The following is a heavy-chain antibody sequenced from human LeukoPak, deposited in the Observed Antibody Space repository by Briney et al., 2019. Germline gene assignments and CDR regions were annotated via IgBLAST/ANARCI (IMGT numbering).Heavy chain of an antibody. V-gene: IGHV1-8*02. D-gene: IGHD2-2*01. CDR3: ARIPHRVPHNWFDP. CDR1: GYTFTTYD. J-gene: IGHJ5*02. CDR2: MNPHSGNA. Sequence: ASVTVSCTASGYTFTTYDINWVRQAAGQGLEWMGWMNPHSGNAGYAQKFQGRVTMTRDTSISTAYMELSSLRSEDTAVYYCARIPHRVPHNWFDPWGQGTLVTVCS.